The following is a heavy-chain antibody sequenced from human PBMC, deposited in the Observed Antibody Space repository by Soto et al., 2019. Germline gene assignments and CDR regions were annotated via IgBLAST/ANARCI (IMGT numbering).Heavy chain of an antibody. CDR2: IYYSGST. CDR1: GGSISSGGYY. V-gene: IGHV4-31*03. CDR3: ARVPTYCSGGSCYSHIQQYYFDY. D-gene: IGHD2-15*01. Sequence: QVQLQESGPGLVKPSQTLSLTCTVSGGSISSGGYYWSWIHQHPGKGLEWIGYIYYSGSTYYNPSLKSRVTISVDTSKNQFSLKLSSVTAADTAVYYCARVPTYCSGGSCYSHIQQYYFDYWGQGTLVTVSS. J-gene: IGHJ4*02.